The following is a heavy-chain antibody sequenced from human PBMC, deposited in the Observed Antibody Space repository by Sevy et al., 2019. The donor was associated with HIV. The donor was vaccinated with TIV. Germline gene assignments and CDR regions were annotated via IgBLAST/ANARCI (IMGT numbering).Heavy chain of an antibody. CDR3: AKDGPPYYTSGSYMYYFDY. V-gene: IGHV3-30*18. D-gene: IGHD3-10*01. CDR2: ISYDGSDK. Sequence: GGSLRLSCAASGFTFSSFGMQWVRQVPGKGLEWVSFISYDGSDKRYVDSVKGRFTISRDSSKNTLYLQMNSLRGGDTAVYYCAKDGPPYYTSGSYMYYFDYWGQGALVTVSS. J-gene: IGHJ4*02. CDR1: GFTFSSFG.